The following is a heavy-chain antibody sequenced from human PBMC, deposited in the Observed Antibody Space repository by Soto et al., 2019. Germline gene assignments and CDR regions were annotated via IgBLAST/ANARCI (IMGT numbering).Heavy chain of an antibody. J-gene: IGHJ3*02. D-gene: IGHD2-2*01. Sequence: GGSLRLSCAASGFTVSNNYMSWVRQAPGKGLEWVSTIYSGGNTYYADSVKGRFTISRDNSKNTLYLQMNTLRAEDTAVYYCARDSTTPGAFDIWGQGTKVTVSS. CDR3: ARDSTTPGAFDI. CDR2: IYSGGNT. V-gene: IGHV3-53*01. CDR1: GFTVSNNY.